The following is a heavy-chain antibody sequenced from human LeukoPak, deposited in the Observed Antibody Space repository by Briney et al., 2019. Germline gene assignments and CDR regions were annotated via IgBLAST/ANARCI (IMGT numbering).Heavy chain of an antibody. D-gene: IGHD6-19*01. CDR2: IWYDGSNK. CDR1: GFTFSSYG. Sequence: GGSLRLSCAASGFTFSSYGMHWVRQAPGKGLEWVAVIWYDGSNKYYADSVKGRFTISRDNSKNTLYLRMNSLRAEDTAVYYCARDGYSSGWHKPYYYGMDVWGQGTTVTVSS. CDR3: ARDGYSSGWHKPYYYGMDV. J-gene: IGHJ6*02. V-gene: IGHV3-33*01.